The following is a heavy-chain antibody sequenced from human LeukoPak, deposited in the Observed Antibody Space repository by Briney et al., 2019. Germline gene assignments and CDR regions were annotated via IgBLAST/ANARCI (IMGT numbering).Heavy chain of an antibody. J-gene: IGHJ4*02. CDR3: TRDPGYCSSASCYAGVDY. D-gene: IGHD2-2*01. CDR2: IKQDGSEK. CDR1: GFTFSSYR. V-gene: IGHV3-7*01. Sequence: GGSLRLSCAASGFTFSSYRMSWVRQAPGKGLEWVANIKQDGSEKYYVDSVKGRFTISRDNSKNTLYLQMNSLRAEDTAVYYCTRDPGYCSSASCYAGVDYWGQGTLVTVSS.